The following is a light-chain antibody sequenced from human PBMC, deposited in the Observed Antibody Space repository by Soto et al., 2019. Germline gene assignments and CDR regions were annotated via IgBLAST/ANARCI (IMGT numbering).Light chain of an antibody. CDR3: QQYGSSPWT. J-gene: IGKJ1*01. CDR1: QSVSSSY. V-gene: IGKV3-20*01. Sequence: DSVLTQSPGPLSLSPGARATLSCRASQSVSSSYLAWYQQKPGQAPRLLIYGASSRATGIPDRFSGSGSGTDFTLTISRLEPEDFAVYYCQQYGSSPWTFGQGTKVDI. CDR2: GAS.